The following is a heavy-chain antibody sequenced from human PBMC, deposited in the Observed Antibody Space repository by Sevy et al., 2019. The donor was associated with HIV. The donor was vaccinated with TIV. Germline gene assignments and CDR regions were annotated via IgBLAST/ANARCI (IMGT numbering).Heavy chain of an antibody. CDR2: IWYDGTNK. CDR3: AREDIRVAGIGYYFHS. CDR1: GFSISGYG. D-gene: IGHD6-19*01. Sequence: GGSLRLSCAASGFSISGYGMHWVRQAPGKGLEWVAVIWYDGTNKEYADSVKGRFTISRENSKNTLYLQMNSLSAEDTAVYYCAREDIRVAGIGYYFHSWGQGTLVTVSS. J-gene: IGHJ4*02. V-gene: IGHV3-33*01.